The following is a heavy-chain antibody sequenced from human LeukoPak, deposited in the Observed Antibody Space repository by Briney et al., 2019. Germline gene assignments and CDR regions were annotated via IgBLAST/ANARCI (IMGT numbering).Heavy chain of an antibody. Sequence: ASVKVSCKASGYTFTSYDINWVRQATGQGLEWMGWMNPNSGNTGYAQKFQGRVTMTRNTSISTAYMELSSLRSEDTAVYYCARPGALDCSSTSCFGYYYYGMDVWGQGTTVTVSS. D-gene: IGHD2-2*01. CDR2: MNPNSGNT. V-gene: IGHV1-8*01. J-gene: IGHJ6*02. CDR3: ARPGALDCSSTSCFGYYYYGMDV. CDR1: GYTFTSYD.